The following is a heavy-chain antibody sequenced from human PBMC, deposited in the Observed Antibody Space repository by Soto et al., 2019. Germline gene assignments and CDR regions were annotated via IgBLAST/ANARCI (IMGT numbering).Heavy chain of an antibody. V-gene: IGHV1-69*01. CDR2: INPVFRLP. J-gene: IGHJ3*01. D-gene: IGHD1-26*01. Sequence: QVQLVQSGAEMKKPGSSLKVSCNPSGGTFSTFAISWMRQAPGEGLEWMGGINPVFRLPNTAQKFQGRFTFTANESTSTVYMELSGLTSGDTAVYYCARSFREDAFELWGQGTMVTVSS. CDR1: GGTFSTFA. CDR3: ARSFREDAFEL.